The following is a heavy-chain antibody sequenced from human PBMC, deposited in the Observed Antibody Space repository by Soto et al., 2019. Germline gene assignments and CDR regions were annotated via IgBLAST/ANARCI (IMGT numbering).Heavy chain of an antibody. V-gene: IGHV4-4*07. CDR3: ARDDFWSVSRYGMDV. J-gene: IGHJ6*02. CDR1: GGSISSYY. Sequence: QVQLQESGPGLVKPSETLSLTCIVSGGSISSYYWSRIRQPAGKGPEWIGRINISGSTNYNPSLKSRVTMSVDMSKNQFSLKLSSVTAADTAVYYCARDDFWSVSRYGMDVWGQGTTVTVSS. CDR2: INISGST. D-gene: IGHD3-3*01.